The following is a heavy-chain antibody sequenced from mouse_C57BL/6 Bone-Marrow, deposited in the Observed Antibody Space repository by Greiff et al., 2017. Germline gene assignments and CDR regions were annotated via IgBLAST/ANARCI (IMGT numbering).Heavy chain of an antibody. CDR1: GYTFTSYW. Sequence: VQLQQPGAELVKPGASVKVSCKASGYTFTSYWMHWVKQRPGQGLEWIGKFHPSDSDTNYNQKFKGKATLTVDKSSSTAYMQLSSLTSDDSAVYYCAMGSTTVVSPFAYWGQGTMVTVSA. CDR3: AMGSTTVVSPFAY. D-gene: IGHD1-1*01. J-gene: IGHJ3*01. CDR2: FHPSDSDT. V-gene: IGHV1-74*01.